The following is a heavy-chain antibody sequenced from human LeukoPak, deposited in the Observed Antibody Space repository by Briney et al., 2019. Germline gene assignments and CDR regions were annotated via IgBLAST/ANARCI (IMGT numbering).Heavy chain of an antibody. CDR1: GGSISSYY. CDR3: ARARGYCSGGSCPSYWLYYYYGMDV. D-gene: IGHD2-15*01. J-gene: IGHJ6*04. CDR2: INHSGST. Sequence: PSETLSLTCTVSGGSISSYYWSWIRQPAGKGPEWIGEINHSGSTNYNPSLKSRVTISVDTSKNQFSLKLSSVTAADTAVYYCARARGYCSGGSCPSYWLYYYYGMDVWGKGTTVTVSS. V-gene: IGHV4-34*01.